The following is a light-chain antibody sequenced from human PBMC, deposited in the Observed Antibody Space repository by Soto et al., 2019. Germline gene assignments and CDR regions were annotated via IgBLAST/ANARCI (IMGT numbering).Light chain of an antibody. CDR2: EAT. CDR3: CSFAGSNSWV. V-gene: IGLV2-23*01. Sequence: QSALTQPASASGSPGQSITISCTGSSSGVGTYDLVSWYQHHPGAAPKLMIYEATRRPSGISNRFSGYKSGNTASLTISGLQAEDEADYYCCSFAGSNSWVFGGGTKLTVL. CDR1: SSGVGTYDL. J-gene: IGLJ3*02.